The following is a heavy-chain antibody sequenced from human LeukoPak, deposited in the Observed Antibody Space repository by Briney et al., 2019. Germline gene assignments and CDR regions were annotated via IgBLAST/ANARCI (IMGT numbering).Heavy chain of an antibody. Sequence: PSQTLSLTCTVSGGPISSGGYYWSWIRQHPGKGLEWIGYIYYSGSTYYNPSLKSRVTISVDTSKNQFSLKLSSVTAADTAVYYCARYDSSGYSDYWGQGTLVTVSS. J-gene: IGHJ4*02. D-gene: IGHD3-22*01. CDR2: IYYSGST. CDR3: ARYDSSGYSDY. CDR1: GGPISSGGYY. V-gene: IGHV4-31*03.